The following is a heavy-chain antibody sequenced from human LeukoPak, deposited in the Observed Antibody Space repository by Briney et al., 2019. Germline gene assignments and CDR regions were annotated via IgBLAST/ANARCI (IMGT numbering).Heavy chain of an antibody. CDR1: GGSISSGGYS. CDR2: IYHNGST. CDR3: ARDSLRFLDP. V-gene: IGHV4-30-2*01. J-gene: IGHJ5*02. D-gene: IGHD3-3*01. Sequence: SETLSLTCAVSGGSISSGGYSWSWIRQPPGKGLEWIGYIYHNGSTYYNPSLKSRVTISVDRSKNQSSLKLGSVTAADTAVYYCARDSLRFLDPWGQGTLVTVSS.